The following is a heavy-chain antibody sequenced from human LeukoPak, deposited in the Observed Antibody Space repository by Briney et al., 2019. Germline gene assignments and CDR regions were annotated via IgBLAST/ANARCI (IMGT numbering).Heavy chain of an antibody. J-gene: IGHJ5*02. CDR1: GYTLTSYD. Sequence: ASVKVSCKASGYTLTSYDISWVRQATGQGLEWMGWMNPNSGNTGYAQKFQGRVAMTRNTSISTAYMELSSLRSEDTAVYYCARGQDSSSWYRWFDPWGQGTLVTVSS. V-gene: IGHV1-8*01. CDR2: MNPNSGNT. D-gene: IGHD6-13*01. CDR3: ARGQDSSSWYRWFDP.